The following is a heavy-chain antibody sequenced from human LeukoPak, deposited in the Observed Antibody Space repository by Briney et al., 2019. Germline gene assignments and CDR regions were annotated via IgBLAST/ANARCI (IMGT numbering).Heavy chain of an antibody. CDR2: INPSGGST. Sequence: ASVKVSCKASGYTFTTYYMHWVRQAPGQGLEWLGIINPSGGSTSYAQKFQGRVTMTRDTSTSTVYMELSSLRSEDTAVYYCARALYCSSNSYPPGEKYYYGMDVWGQGTTVTVFS. D-gene: IGHD2-2*01. V-gene: IGHV1-46*01. CDR1: GYTFTTYY. J-gene: IGHJ6*02. CDR3: ARALYCSSNSYPPGEKYYYGMDV.